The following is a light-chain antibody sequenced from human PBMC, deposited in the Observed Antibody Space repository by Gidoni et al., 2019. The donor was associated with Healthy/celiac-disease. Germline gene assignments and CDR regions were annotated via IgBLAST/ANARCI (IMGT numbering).Light chain of an antibody. CDR2: KDS. Sequence: SYELTQQPPVSVSPGQTARITCSGDALPKQYAYWYQQKPGQAPVLVIYKDSERPSGIPERFSGSSSGTTVTLTISGVQAEDEADYYCQSADSSGTDVVFGGGTKLTVL. V-gene: IGLV3-25*03. CDR1: ALPKQY. CDR3: QSADSSGTDVV. J-gene: IGLJ2*01.